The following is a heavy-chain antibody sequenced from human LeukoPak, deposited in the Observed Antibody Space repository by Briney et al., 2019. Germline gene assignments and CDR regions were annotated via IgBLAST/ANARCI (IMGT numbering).Heavy chain of an antibody. Sequence: GASVKVSCKASGYTFTSYYIHLVRQAPGQGFEWMAIINPSDGSTTNSQKFQGRVTMTRDTSTSTVYMELSGLRSEDTALYYCARIRDGYNDACGIWGQGTMVTVSS. V-gene: IGHV1-46*01. CDR2: INPSDGST. CDR1: GYTFTSYY. CDR3: ARIRDGYNDACGI. J-gene: IGHJ3*02. D-gene: IGHD5-24*01.